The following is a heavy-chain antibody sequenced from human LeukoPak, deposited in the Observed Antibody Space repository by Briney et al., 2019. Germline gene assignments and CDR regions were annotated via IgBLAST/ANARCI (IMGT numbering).Heavy chain of an antibody. CDR1: GGSLNNYY. D-gene: IGHD6-13*01. CDR2: IHYNGNI. V-gene: IGHV4-59*01. J-gene: IGHJ2*01. Sequence: SETLSLTCTVFGGSLNNYYWTWIRQPPGKGLEWIAYIHYNGNINYNPSLKSRVTISVDTSENQVSLKLSSVTAADTAVYYCARVYYSNSYDYWYFDLWGRGTLVTVSS. CDR3: ARVYYSNSYDYWYFDL.